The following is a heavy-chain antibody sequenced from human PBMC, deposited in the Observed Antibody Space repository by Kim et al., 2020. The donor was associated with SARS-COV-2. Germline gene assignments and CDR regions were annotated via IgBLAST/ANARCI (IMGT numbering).Heavy chain of an antibody. D-gene: IGHD3-9*01. CDR2: YHPGGT. CDR3: ARNFEI. Sequence: YHPGGTHYHPSLHSPVTISLDTSQNQFSLKLTSVTAADTAVYYCARNFEIWGQGTLVTVSS. V-gene: IGHV4-59*08. J-gene: IGHJ4*02.